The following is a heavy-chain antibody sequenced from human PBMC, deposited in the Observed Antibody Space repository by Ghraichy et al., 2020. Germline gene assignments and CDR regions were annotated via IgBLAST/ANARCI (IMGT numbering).Heavy chain of an antibody. Sequence: SETLSLTCAVYGGSFSGYYWSWIRQPPGKGLEWIGEINHSGSTNYNPSLKSRVTISVDTSKNQFSLKLSSVTAADTAVYYCAGGYCSSTSCYDRGWFDPWGQGTLVTVSS. D-gene: IGHD2-2*01. CDR2: INHSGST. CDR1: GGSFSGYY. J-gene: IGHJ5*02. CDR3: AGGYCSSTSCYDRGWFDP. V-gene: IGHV4-34*01.